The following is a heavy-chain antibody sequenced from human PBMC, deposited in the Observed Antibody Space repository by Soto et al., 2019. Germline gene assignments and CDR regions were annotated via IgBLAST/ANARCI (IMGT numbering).Heavy chain of an antibody. Sequence: ASVKVSCKASGYTFTSYGISWVRQAPGQGLEWMGWIGAYNGNTNYAQKLQGRVTMTTDTSTSTAYMELRSLRSDDTAVYYCASTYCSGGKCHYFDYWGQGTPVTVSS. CDR2: IGAYNGNT. D-gene: IGHD2-15*01. CDR1: GYTFTSYG. V-gene: IGHV1-18*01. CDR3: ASTYCSGGKCHYFDY. J-gene: IGHJ4*02.